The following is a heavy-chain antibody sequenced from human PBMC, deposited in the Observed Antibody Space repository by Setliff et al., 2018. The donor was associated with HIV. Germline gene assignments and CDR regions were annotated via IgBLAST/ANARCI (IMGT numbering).Heavy chain of an antibody. CDR3: ARERSLITNRRYFDS. V-gene: IGHV4-34*01. D-gene: IGHD1-1*01. CDR2: INHSGST. Sequence: SETLSLTCAVYGGSFSSYYWSWIRQPPGKGLEWIGEINHSGSTNYNPSLKSRVTISVDTSKNQFSPKVSSVTAADTAVYYCARERSLITNRRYFDSWGQGTLVTVSS. CDR1: GGSFSSYY. J-gene: IGHJ4*02.